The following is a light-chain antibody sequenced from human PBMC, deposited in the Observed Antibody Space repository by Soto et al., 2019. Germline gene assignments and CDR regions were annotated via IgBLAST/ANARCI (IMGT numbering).Light chain of an antibody. CDR3: QQRSNWPWT. Sequence: EIVLTQSPATLSLSPGERATLSCRASQSVSSYLAWYQQKPGQAPRLLIYDASNRATGIPARFSGSRSGTDFTLTISSLEPEDFAVYYCQQRSNWPWTFGQGTKVDI. CDR2: DAS. J-gene: IGKJ1*01. CDR1: QSVSSY. V-gene: IGKV3-11*01.